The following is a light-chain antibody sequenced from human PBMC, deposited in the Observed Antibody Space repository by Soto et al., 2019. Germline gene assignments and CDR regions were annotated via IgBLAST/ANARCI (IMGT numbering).Light chain of an antibody. Sequence: EIVFTQSPATLSLSPGERATLSCRASQSVSSYLAWYQQKPGQAPRLLIYDASNRATGIPARFSGSGSGTEFTLTISSLQSEDFAVYFCQQYKIWPTFGQGTKVDIK. CDR2: DAS. CDR3: QQYKIWPT. CDR1: QSVSSY. J-gene: IGKJ1*01. V-gene: IGKV3-11*01.